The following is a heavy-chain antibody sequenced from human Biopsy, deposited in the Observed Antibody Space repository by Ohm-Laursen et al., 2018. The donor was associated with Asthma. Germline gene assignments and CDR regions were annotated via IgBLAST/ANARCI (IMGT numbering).Heavy chain of an antibody. V-gene: IGHV3-21*01. J-gene: IGHJ4*02. D-gene: IGHD3-10*01. CDR3: SRDFTIGSGSPFHF. CDR1: RFDLRDYT. Sequence: SLTLSCTASRFDLRDYTMNWVRQAPGKGLEWVASISSLSRYIYHATSLRGRFTISRDNAKRSLYLQIDSLRGDDTAVYYCSRDFTIGSGSPFHFWGRGTLVTVSS. CDR2: ISSLSRYI.